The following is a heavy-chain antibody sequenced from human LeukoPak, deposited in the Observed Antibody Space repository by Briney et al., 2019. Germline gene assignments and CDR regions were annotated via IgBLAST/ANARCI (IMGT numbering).Heavy chain of an antibody. CDR2: IYYSGST. D-gene: IGHD3-16*02. J-gene: IGHJ4*02. CDR3: ASSYDHVWGSYRYSSYYFDY. Sequence: SETLSLTCTVSGGSISSYYWSWIRQPPGKGLEWIGYIYYSGSTNYNPSLKSRVTISVDTSKNQFSLKLSSVTAADTAVYYCASSYDHVWGSYRYSSYYFDYWGQGTLVTVSS. V-gene: IGHV4-59*01. CDR1: GGSISSYY.